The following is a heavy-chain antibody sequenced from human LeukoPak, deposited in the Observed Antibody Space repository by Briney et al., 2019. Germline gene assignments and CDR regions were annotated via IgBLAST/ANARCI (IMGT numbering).Heavy chain of an antibody. CDR2: INPSGSST. CDR1: GYTFSSYY. V-gene: IGHV1-46*01. CDR3: AREGFYGRELFPAFDY. J-gene: IGHJ4*02. Sequence: ASVNVSCKASGYTFSSYYMHWVRQAPGQGLECMGIINPSGSSTSYAQKFQGRVTMTRDTSTSTVNVELSNLRSEDTAVYYCAREGFYGRELFPAFDYWGQGTLVTVSS. D-gene: IGHD3-10*01.